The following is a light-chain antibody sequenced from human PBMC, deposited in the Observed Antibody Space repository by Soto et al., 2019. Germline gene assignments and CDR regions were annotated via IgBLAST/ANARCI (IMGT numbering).Light chain of an antibody. CDR3: QQYGCAPPYT. CDR2: DSS. CDR1: QSVRSNY. J-gene: IGKJ2*01. Sequence: EIVLTQSPGTLSLSPGERATLSCGASQSVRSNYLAWYQHKPGQAPRLLIYDSSRRATGIPDRFSATGSGTDFTLTISRLEPEDAAVYLCQQYGCAPPYTFCQGTKVEIK. V-gene: IGKV3-20*01.